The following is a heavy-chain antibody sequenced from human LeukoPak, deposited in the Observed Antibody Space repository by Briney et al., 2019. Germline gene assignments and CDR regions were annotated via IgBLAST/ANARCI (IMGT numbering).Heavy chain of an antibody. Sequence: SETLSLTCTVSGGSISNYYWSWIRQPPGKGLEWIGFIYYSGSTNYNPSLKSRVTISVDTSKNQFSLKLSSVTAADTAVYYCARFRSSSGSPYYFDYWGQGTLVTVSS. D-gene: IGHD6-6*01. CDR1: GGSISNYY. J-gene: IGHJ4*02. V-gene: IGHV4-59*01. CDR2: IYYSGST. CDR3: ARFRSSSGSPYYFDY.